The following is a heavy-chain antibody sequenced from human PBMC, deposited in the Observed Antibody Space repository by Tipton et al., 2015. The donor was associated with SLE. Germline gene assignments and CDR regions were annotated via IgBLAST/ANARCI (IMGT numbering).Heavy chain of an antibody. J-gene: IGHJ4*02. CDR1: GYTFISYG. V-gene: IGHV1-18*01. CDR2: INAYNGNT. Sequence: QLVQSGAEVKKPGASVKVSCKASGYTFISYGISWVRQAPGQGLEWMGWINAYNGNTNYAQKLQGRVTMTTDTSTSTAYMELRSLRSDDTAVYYCARSYYGSRHYYTHADHWGQGTQVTVSS. D-gene: IGHD3-10*01. CDR3: ARSYYGSRHYYTHADH.